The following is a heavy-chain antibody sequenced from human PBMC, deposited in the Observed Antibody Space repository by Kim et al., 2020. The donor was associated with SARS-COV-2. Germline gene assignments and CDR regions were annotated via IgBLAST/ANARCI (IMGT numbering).Heavy chain of an antibody. CDR2: ISSSSSYI. CDR1: GFTFSSYS. Sequence: GGSLRLSCAASGFTFSSYSMNWVRQAPGKGLEWVSSISSSSSYIYYADSVKGRFTISRDNAKNSLYLQMNSLRAEDTAVYYCARDAAVAGTSHFDLWGRGTLVTVSS. D-gene: IGHD6-19*01. J-gene: IGHJ2*01. V-gene: IGHV3-21*01. CDR3: ARDAAVAGTSHFDL.